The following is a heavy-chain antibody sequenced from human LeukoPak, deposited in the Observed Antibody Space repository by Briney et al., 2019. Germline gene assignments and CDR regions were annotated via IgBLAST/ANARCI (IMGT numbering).Heavy chain of an antibody. D-gene: IGHD1-26*01. V-gene: IGHV3-74*01. Sequence: GGSLRLSCAASGFTFSSYWMHWVRQAPGKGLVWVSRINSDGSSTSYADSVKGRFTISRDNAKNTLYLQMNSLRAEDTAVYYCARVGATNYYHYYYMDVWGKGTTVTVSS. CDR2: INSDGSST. J-gene: IGHJ6*03. CDR3: ARVGATNYYHYYYMDV. CDR1: GFTFSSYW.